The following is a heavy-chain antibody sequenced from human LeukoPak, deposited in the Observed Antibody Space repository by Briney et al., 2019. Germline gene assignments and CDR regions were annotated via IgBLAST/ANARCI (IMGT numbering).Heavy chain of an antibody. Sequence: PSETLSLTCAVYGGSFSGYYWSWIRQPPGKGLEWIGEINHSGSTNYNPSLKSRVTISVDTSKNQFSLKLSSVTAADTAVYYCARAQYSSSSYYYYGMDVWGQGTTVTVSS. CDR3: ARAQYSSSSYYYYGMDV. V-gene: IGHV4-34*01. CDR2: INHSGST. J-gene: IGHJ6*02. D-gene: IGHD6-6*01. CDR1: GGSFSGYY.